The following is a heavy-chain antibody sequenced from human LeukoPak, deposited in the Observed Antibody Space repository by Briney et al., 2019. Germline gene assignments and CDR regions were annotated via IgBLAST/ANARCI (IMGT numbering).Heavy chain of an antibody. CDR2: INHSGST. CDR3: ERLRGRLAARPWAYSS. D-gene: IGHD6-6*01. V-gene: IGHV4-34*01. J-gene: IGHJ5*02. Sequence: PSETLSLTCAVYGGSFSGYYWSWIRQPPGKGLEWIGEINHSGSTNYNPSLKSRVTISVDTSKNQFSLKLSSVTAADTAVYYCERLRGRLAARPWAYSSWGQGTLVTVSS. CDR1: GGSFSGYY.